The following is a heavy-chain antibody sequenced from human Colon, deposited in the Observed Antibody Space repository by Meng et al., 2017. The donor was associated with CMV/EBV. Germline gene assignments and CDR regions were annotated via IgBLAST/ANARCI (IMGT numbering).Heavy chain of an antibody. CDR2: IHPSGST. V-gene: IGHV4-34*02. D-gene: IGHD5-18*01. J-gene: IGHJ4*02. Sequence: QVQLQQWGAGLLEPSETLSLTCAVYDGSSSGYYFSWVRQPPGKGLEWIGEIHPSGSTSYNASLNSRVTLSLDTSKDQFSLKLNSVTAADTAVYFCARGDDTAKTGRSWGQGIPVTVSS. CDR3: ARGDDTAKTGRS. CDR1: DGSSSGYY.